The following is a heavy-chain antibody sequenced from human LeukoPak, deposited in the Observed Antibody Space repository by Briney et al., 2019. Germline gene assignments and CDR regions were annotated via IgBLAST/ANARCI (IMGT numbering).Heavy chain of an antibody. D-gene: IGHD3-3*01. V-gene: IGHV1-18*01. J-gene: IGHJ6*02. CDR2: ISAYNGNT. CDR3: ATLGDVLRLFPLISLDGMDV. CDR1: GYTFTSYG. Sequence: ASVKVSCKASGYTFTSYGISWVRQAPGQGLEWMGWISAYNGNTNYAQKLQGRITMTTDTSTTTAYMELRSLRSDDTAVYYCATLGDVLRLFPLISLDGMDVWGQGTTVTVSS.